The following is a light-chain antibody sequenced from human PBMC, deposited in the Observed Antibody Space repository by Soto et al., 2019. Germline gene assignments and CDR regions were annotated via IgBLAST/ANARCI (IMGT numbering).Light chain of an antibody. V-gene: IGKV3-20*01. Sequence: ELVMTQSPSTLSVSPWERATLSFMASQSVSSNLAWYQQKPGQAPKFLIYGVSSRATGIPDRFSGSGSGTDFTLTISRLEPEDFAVYHCQQYGSSPPITFGQGTLLEIK. J-gene: IGKJ5*01. CDR2: GVS. CDR3: QQYGSSPPIT. CDR1: QSVSSN.